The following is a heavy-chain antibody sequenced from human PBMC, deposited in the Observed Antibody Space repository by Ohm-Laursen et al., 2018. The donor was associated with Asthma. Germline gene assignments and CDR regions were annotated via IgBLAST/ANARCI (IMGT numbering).Heavy chain of an antibody. Sequence: SLRLSCAASGFTFSSYGMHWVRQAPGKGLEWVAVISYDGSNKYYADSVKGRFTISRDNSMNTLYVQMNSLRAEDTAVYYCARDHYYSSGTYFDYWGQGTLVTVSS. CDR2: ISYDGSNK. CDR3: ARDHYYSSGTYFDY. V-gene: IGHV3-30*03. J-gene: IGHJ4*02. CDR1: GFTFSSYG. D-gene: IGHD3-10*01.